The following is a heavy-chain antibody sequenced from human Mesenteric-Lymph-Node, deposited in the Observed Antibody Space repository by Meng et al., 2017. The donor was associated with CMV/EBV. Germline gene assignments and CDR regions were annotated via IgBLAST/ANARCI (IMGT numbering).Heavy chain of an antibody. CDR3: VRDDYYFDF. J-gene: IGHJ4*02. CDR2: ITSTTTYI. CDR1: GGSFSGYY. V-gene: IGHV3-21*01. Sequence: ETLSLTCAVYGGSFSGYYWSWIRQPPGKGLEWVSSITSTTTYIYYADSVKGRFTISRDNAKNSLYLQMNSLRAEDTALYYCVRDDYYFDFWGQGTLVTVSS. D-gene: IGHD2-21*02.